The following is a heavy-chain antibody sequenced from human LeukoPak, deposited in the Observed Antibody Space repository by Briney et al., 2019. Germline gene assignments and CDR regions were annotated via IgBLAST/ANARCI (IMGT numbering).Heavy chain of an antibody. V-gene: IGHV4-34*01. J-gene: IGHJ4*02. Sequence: SSETLSLTCAVYGGSFSGYYWSWIRQPPGKGLEWIGEIDHSGSTNYNPSLKSRVTISVDTSKNQFSLKLSSVTAADPAVYYCARVPHWDYWGQGTLVTVSS. CDR2: IDHSGST. D-gene: IGHD1-1*01. CDR3: ARVPHWDY. CDR1: GGSFSGYY.